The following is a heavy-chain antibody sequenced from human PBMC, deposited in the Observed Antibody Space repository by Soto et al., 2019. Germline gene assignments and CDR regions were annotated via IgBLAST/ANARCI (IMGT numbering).Heavy chain of an antibody. CDR2: IYYSGST. CDR3: ASYSGYSSGPYYYYYGMDV. Sequence: SETLSLTCTVSGGSISSYYWSWIRQPPGKGLEWIGYIYYSGSTYYNPSLKSRVTISVDTSKNQFSLKLSSVTAADTAVYYCASYSGYSSGPYYYYYGMDVWGQGTTVTVSS. CDR1: GGSISSYY. D-gene: IGHD6-19*01. V-gene: IGHV4-59*01. J-gene: IGHJ6*02.